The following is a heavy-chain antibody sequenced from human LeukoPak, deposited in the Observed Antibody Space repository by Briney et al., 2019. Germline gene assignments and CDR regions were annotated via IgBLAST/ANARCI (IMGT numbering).Heavy chain of an antibody. CDR2: IKEGGRLQ. V-gene: IGHV3-7*01. D-gene: IGHD3-16*01. Sequence: AGRCLRPSCAASAFTFTSHWMTSLRHDPRKGLECVAHIKEGGRLQYYVDSVKGRFTVSRDNAQNSLFLQMHSLRAEDTAVYYCGRVGRGGSWEDYWGQGTLVTVSS. CDR3: GRVGRGGSWEDY. J-gene: IGHJ4*02. CDR1: AFTFTSHW.